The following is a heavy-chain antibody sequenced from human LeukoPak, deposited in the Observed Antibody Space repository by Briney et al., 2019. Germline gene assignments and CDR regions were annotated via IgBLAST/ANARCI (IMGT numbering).Heavy chain of an antibody. CDR3: ARDLRCQLPGASRSCHGAFDI. Sequence: PSQTLSLTCTVSGGSISSGDYYWSWIRQPPGKGLEWIGYIYYSGSTNYNPSLKSRVTISVDTSKNQFSLKLSSVTAADTAVYYCARDLRCQLPGASRSCHGAFDIWGQGTMVTVSS. J-gene: IGHJ3*02. D-gene: IGHD2-2*01. V-gene: IGHV4-30-4*01. CDR1: GGSISSGDYY. CDR2: IYYSGST.